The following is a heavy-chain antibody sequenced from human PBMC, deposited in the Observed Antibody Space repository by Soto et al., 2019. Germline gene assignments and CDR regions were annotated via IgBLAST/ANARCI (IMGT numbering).Heavy chain of an antibody. Sequence: SETLSLTCTVSGGSISSSSYYCGWIRQPPGKGLEWIGSIYYSGSTYYNPSLKSRVTISVDTSKNQFSLKLSSVTAADTAVYYCARHFALWWSDYWGQGTLVTVSS. CDR1: GGSISSSSYY. J-gene: IGHJ4*02. CDR2: IYYSGST. CDR3: ARHFALWWSDY. V-gene: IGHV4-39*01. D-gene: IGHD5-18*01.